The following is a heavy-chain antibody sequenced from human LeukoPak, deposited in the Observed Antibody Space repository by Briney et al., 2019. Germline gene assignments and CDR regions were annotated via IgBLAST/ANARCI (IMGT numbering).Heavy chain of an antibody. Sequence: GASVKVSCKASGYTFTTYGISWVRQAPGQGLEWMGWISAYNANTNYAQKFQGRVTITADESTSTAYMELSSLRSEDTAVYYCARGGWNEYYYYYMDVWGKGTTVTVSS. D-gene: IGHD1-1*01. J-gene: IGHJ6*03. CDR1: GYTFTTYG. CDR2: ISAYNANT. CDR3: ARGGWNEYYYYYMDV. V-gene: IGHV1-18*01.